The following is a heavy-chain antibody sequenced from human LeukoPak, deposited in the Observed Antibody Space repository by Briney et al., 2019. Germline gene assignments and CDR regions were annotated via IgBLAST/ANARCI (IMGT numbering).Heavy chain of an antibody. CDR2: IKSKTDGGTT. J-gene: IGHJ4*02. D-gene: IGHD2-15*01. Sequence: GGSLRLSCAASGFTFSSYAMSWARQAPGKGLEWVGRIKSKTDGGTTEYAAPVEGRFTISRDDSRNRFYLQMNSLKTEDTAVYYCTTIRMPKGGGVRIYYFDYWGQGTLVTVSS. CDR1: GFTFSSYA. V-gene: IGHV3-15*01. CDR3: TTIRMPKGGGVRIYYFDY.